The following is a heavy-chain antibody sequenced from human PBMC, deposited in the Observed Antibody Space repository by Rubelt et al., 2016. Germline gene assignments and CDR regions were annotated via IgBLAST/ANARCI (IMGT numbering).Heavy chain of an antibody. J-gene: IGHJ4*02. Sequence: LMGIINPNGGSTSYAQKFQGRVTMTEDTSTDTAYMELSSLRSEDTAVYYCATGFKTFSYYYDSSGYYPWYFDYWGQGTLVTVSS. V-gene: IGHV1-46*01. CDR3: ATGFKTFSYYYDSSGYYPWYFDY. CDR2: INPNGGST. D-gene: IGHD3-22*01.